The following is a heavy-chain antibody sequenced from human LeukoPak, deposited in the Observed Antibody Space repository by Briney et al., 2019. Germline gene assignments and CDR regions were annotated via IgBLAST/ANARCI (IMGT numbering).Heavy chain of an antibody. D-gene: IGHD3-10*01. Sequence: PSETLSLTCTVSGGSISSYYWSWIRQPAGKGLEWIGRIYISGSTNYNPSLKSRVTISVDTSKNQFSLRLSSVTAADTAVYYCARQKQKAYYGSGSYYRTREYYFDYWGQGTLVTVSS. V-gene: IGHV4-4*07. CDR3: ARQKQKAYYGSGSYYRTREYYFDY. J-gene: IGHJ4*02. CDR1: GGSISSYY. CDR2: IYISGST.